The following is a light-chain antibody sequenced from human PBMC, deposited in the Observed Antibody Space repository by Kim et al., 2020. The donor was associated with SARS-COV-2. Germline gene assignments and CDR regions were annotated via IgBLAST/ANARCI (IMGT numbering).Light chain of an antibody. CDR2: YDS. CDR1: NIGSKS. J-gene: IGLJ3*02. V-gene: IGLV3-21*04. CDR3: QVWDSSSDHWV. Sequence: APGKTAGITCGGNNIGSKSVHWYRQKPGQAPVLVIYYDSDRPSGIPERFSGSNSGNTATLTISRVEAGDEADYYCQVWDSSSDHWVFGGGTQLTVL.